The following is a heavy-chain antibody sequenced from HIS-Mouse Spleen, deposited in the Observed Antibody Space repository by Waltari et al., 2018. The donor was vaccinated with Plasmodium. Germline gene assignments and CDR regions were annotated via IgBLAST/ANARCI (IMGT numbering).Heavy chain of an antibody. CDR1: GGSISSGGSY. D-gene: IGHD3-10*01. Sequence: QVQLQESGPGLVKPSQTLSLTCTVSGGSISSGGSYWSWIRQHPGKGLEWIGYIYYSGSTYYNPSLKSRVTISVDTSKNQFSLKLSSVTAADTAVYYCARSHGSGSYYFDYWGQGTLVTVSS. V-gene: IGHV4-31*03. CDR3: ARSHGSGSYYFDY. J-gene: IGHJ4*02. CDR2: IYYSGST.